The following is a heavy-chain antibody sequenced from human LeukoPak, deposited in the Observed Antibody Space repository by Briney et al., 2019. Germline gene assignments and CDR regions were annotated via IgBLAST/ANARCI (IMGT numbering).Heavy chain of an antibody. J-gene: IGHJ6*02. CDR3: ARTGPDYYGSGSYPLHYYGMDF. CDR1: GYTFTNYG. CDR2: VNVYNGKR. V-gene: IGHV1-18*04. D-gene: IGHD3-10*01. Sequence: ASVKVSCKASGYTFTNYGISWVRQAPGQGLEWMMWVNVYNGKRECAQKFQGRVTLTTDTSTTTAYMELRSLRFDDTAVYYCARTGPDYYGSGSYPLHYYGMDFWGQGTTVTVAS.